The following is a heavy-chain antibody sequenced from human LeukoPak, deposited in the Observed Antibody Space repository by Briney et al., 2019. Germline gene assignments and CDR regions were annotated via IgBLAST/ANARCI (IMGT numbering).Heavy chain of an antibody. D-gene: IGHD3-22*01. CDR2: IYHAGNT. V-gene: IGHV4-4*02. CDR1: GGXISSSNC. CDR3: ATEAYYDSSGPHFDY. Sequence: PSGTLSLTCAVSGGXISSSNCWTWVRQPPGKGLEWIGEIYHAGNTNYNPSPKSRVTISVNKSKNQFSLKLTSVTAADTAVYYCATEAYYDSSGPHFDYWGQGTLVTVSS. J-gene: IGHJ4*02.